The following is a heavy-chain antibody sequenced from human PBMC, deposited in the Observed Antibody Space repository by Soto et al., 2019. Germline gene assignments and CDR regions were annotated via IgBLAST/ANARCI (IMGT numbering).Heavy chain of an antibody. D-gene: IGHD2-2*01. J-gene: IGHJ6*02. CDR1: GGTFSSYA. Sequence: QVQLVQSGAEVKKPGSSVKVSCKASGGTFSSYAISWVRQAPGQGLEWMGGIIPISGTANYAQKFQGRVTITADESTSTAYMKLSSLRSKDTAVYYCARSQGSSTSLEIYYYYYYGMDVWGQGTTVTVSS. V-gene: IGHV1-69*01. CDR2: IIPISGTA. CDR3: ARSQGSSTSLEIYYYYYYGMDV.